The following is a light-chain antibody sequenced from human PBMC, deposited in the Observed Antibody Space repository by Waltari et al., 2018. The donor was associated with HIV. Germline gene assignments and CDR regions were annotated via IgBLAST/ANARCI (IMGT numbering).Light chain of an antibody. J-gene: IGLJ2*01. V-gene: IGLV2-8*01. Sequence: QSALTQPPSPSGSPGQSVTISCVGTSSHIGLYTFVPWNPHHPGKAPKLWISEVSRRPSGVPDRFSGSKSGNTASLTVSGLQAEDEAAYYCFSYAGNNYLLFGGGTKLTVL. CDR1: SSHIGLYTF. CDR2: EVS. CDR3: FSYAGNNYLL.